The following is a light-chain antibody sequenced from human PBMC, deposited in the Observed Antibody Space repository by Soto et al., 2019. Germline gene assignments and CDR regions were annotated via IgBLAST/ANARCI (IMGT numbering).Light chain of an antibody. V-gene: IGKV1-5*03. CDR3: QQYNRYRWT. J-gene: IGKJ1*01. CDR2: KAS. CDR1: QSISNW. Sequence: DIQMTQSPSTLSAPVGDRVTITCRASQSISNWLAWYQQKPGKAPKILIYKASSLESGVPSRFSGSGSGTEFTLTISSLQPDDFATYYCQQYNRYRWTFGQGTKVEIK.